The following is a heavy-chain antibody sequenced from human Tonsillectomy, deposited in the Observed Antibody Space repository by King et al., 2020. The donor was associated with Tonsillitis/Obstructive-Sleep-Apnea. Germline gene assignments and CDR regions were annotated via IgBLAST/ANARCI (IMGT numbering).Heavy chain of an antibody. D-gene: IGHD3-3*01. CDR3: ARSFWSGYYIGY. Sequence: QLVQSGAEVKKPGASVKVSCKASGYTFTSYYMHWVRQAPGQGLEWMGIINPSGGSTSYAQKFQGRVTMTRDTSTSTVYMELSSLRSEETAVYYCARSFWSGYYIGYWGQGTLVTVSS. J-gene: IGHJ4*02. V-gene: IGHV1-46*01. CDR2: INPSGGST. CDR1: GYTFTSYY.